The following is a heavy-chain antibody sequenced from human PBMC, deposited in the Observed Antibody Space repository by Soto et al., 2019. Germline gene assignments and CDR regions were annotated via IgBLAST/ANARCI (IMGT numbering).Heavy chain of an antibody. CDR1: GFTFSSYA. V-gene: IGHV3-23*01. J-gene: IGHJ4*02. CDR2: ISGSGGST. CDR3: AKDQGDYFISSGWYGTKIH. D-gene: IGHD6-19*01. Sequence: HTGGSLRLSCASSGFTFSSYAMSWVRQAPGKGLEWVSAISGSGGSTYYADSVKGRFTISRDNSKNTLYLQMNSLRAEDTAVYYCAKDQGDYFISSGWYGTKIHWGQGTLVTVSS.